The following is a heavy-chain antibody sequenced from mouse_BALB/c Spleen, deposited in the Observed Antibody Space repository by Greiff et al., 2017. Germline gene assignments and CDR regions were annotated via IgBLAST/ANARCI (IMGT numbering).Heavy chain of an antibody. CDR1: GFTFTAYY. CDR3: ARDSFYFDY. V-gene: IGHV7-3*02. Sequence: EVKLVESGGGLVQPGGSLRLSCATSGFTFTAYYMSWVRQPPGKALEWLGFIRNKANGYTTEYSASVKGRFTISRDNSQSILYLQMNTLRAEDSATYYCARDSFYFDYWGQGTTLTVSS. J-gene: IGHJ2*01. CDR2: IRNKANGYTT.